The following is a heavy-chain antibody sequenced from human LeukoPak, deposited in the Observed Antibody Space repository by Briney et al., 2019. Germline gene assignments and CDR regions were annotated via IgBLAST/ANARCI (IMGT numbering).Heavy chain of an antibody. V-gene: IGHV1-46*01. CDR2: INPSGGGT. D-gene: IGHD2-21*02. J-gene: IGHJ4*02. CDR1: GYTFTSYY. CDR3: ARDFRAYCGGDCYSLGY. Sequence: ASVKVSCKASGYTFTSYYMHWMRQAPGQGLEWMGIINPSGGGTSYAQKFQGRVTMTRDTSTSTVYMELSSLRSEDTAVYYCARDFRAYCGGDCYSLGYWGQGTLVTVSS.